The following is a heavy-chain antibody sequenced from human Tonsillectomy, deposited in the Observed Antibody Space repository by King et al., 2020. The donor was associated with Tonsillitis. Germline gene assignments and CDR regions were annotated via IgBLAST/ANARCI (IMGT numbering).Heavy chain of an antibody. V-gene: IGHV4-59*01. CDR1: GGSISSYY. D-gene: IGHD3-10*01. Sequence: VQLQESGPGLVKPSETLSLTCTVSGGSISSYYWSWSWIRQPPGKGLEWIGYIYYSGSTNYNPSLKSRLTISVDTSKNQFFLKLSSVTAADTAVYYCARSWGSGSGFDPCGQGTLVTVSS. J-gene: IGHJ5*02. CDR3: ARSWGSGSGFDP. CDR2: IYYSGST.